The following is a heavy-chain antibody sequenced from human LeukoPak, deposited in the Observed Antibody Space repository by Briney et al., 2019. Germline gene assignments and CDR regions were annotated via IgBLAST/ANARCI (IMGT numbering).Heavy chain of an antibody. J-gene: IGHJ4*02. V-gene: IGHV1-46*01. CDR1: GYTFTSYY. D-gene: IGHD6-19*01. CDR3: ARHRVERWLLDY. CDR2: INPSGGST. Sequence: ASVKVSCKASGYTFTSYYMHWVRQAPGQGLEWMGIINPSGGSTSYAQKFQSRVTMTRDTSTSTVYMELSSLRSEDTAVYYCARHRVERWLLDYWGQGTLVTVSS.